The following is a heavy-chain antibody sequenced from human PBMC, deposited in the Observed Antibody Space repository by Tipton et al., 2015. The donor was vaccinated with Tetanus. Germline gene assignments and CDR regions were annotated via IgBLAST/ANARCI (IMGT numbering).Heavy chain of an antibody. D-gene: IGHD1-14*01. V-gene: IGHV4-59*01. CDR3: ARLGPLNDGNTDPYFDY. CDR1: GGSISSYY. CDR2: IYYSGST. Sequence: TLSLTCTVSGGSISSYYWSWIRQPPGKGLEWIGYIYYSGSTNYNPSLKSRVTISVDTSKNQFSLKPSSVTAADTAVYYCARLGPLNDGNTDPYFDYWGQGTLVTVSS. J-gene: IGHJ4*02.